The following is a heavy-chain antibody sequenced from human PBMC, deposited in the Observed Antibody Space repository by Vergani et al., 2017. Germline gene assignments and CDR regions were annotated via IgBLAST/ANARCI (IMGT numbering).Heavy chain of an antibody. Sequence: QVQLQESGPGLVKPSQTLSLTCTVSGGSISSGSYYWSWIRQPAGKGLEWIGRIYTSGSTIYNPSLKSRVTLSVDTSKNQLSLRMTSVTAADTAVYYCARDSWTSELRGVYWFDTWGQGTLVSVSS. J-gene: IGHJ5*02. V-gene: IGHV4-61*02. D-gene: IGHD3-10*01. CDR3: ARDSWTSELRGVYWFDT. CDR2: IYTSGST. CDR1: GGSISSGSYY.